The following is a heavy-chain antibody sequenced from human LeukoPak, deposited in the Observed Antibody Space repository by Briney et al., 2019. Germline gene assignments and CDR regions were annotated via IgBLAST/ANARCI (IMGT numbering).Heavy chain of an antibody. V-gene: IGHV4-59*08. D-gene: IGHD1-26*01. CDR1: GGSISSYY. CDR3: ARTSGSYFFDY. Sequence: SETLSLTCTVSGGSISSYYWSWIRQPPGKGLEWIGYIYYSGSTNYNPSLKSRVTISVDTSKNQFSLKLSSVTAADTAVYYCARTSGSYFFDYWGQGTLVTVSS. J-gene: IGHJ4*02. CDR2: IYYSGST.